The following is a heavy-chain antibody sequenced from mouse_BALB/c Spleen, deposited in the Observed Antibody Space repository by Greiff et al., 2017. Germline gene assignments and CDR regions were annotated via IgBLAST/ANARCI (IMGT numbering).Heavy chain of an antibody. Sequence: EVQLQESGPGLVKPSQSLSLTCSVTGYSITSGYYWNWIRQFPGNKLEWMGYISYDGSNNYNPSLKNRISITRDTSKNQFFLKLNSVTTEDTATYYCARDAYLYAMDYWGQGTSVTVSS. V-gene: IGHV3-6*02. D-gene: IGHD6-5*01. J-gene: IGHJ4*01. CDR1: GYSITSGYY. CDR2: ISYDGSN. CDR3: ARDAYLYAMDY.